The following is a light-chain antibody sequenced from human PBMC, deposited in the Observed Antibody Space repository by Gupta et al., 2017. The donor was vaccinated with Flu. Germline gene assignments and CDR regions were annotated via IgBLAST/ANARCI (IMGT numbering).Light chain of an antibody. CDR1: SSNIGAGYD. CDR3: QAYDSSLSGLVI. CDR2: GNS. V-gene: IGLV1-40*01. J-gene: IGLJ2*01. Sequence: TISCTGSSSNIGAGYDVHWYQQVPGTAPKIVIYGNSNRPSGVPDRFSGSKSGTSASLAITGLQAEDEAEYYCQAYDSSLSGLVIFGGGTKLTVL.